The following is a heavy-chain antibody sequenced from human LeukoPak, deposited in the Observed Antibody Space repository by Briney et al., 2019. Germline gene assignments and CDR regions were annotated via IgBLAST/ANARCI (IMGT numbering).Heavy chain of an antibody. CDR1: GYTFTGYY. CDR3: AGGRGSTSSNFDQ. J-gene: IGHJ4*02. D-gene: IGHD2-2*01. Sequence: ASVKVSCKASGYTFTGYYMHWVRQAPGQGLEWMGWINPNSGGTNYAQKFQGRVTMTRDTSISTAYMELSRLTSDDTAVYYCAGGRGSTSSNFDQWGQGTLVTVSS. V-gene: IGHV1-2*02. CDR2: INPNSGGT.